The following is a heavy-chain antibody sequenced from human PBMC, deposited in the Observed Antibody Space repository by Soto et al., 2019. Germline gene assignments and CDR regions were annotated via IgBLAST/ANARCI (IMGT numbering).Heavy chain of an antibody. CDR2: IYWDDDK. CDR3: ANRTTAVTGGFDP. J-gene: IGHJ5*02. CDR1: GFSLTTSGVG. Sequence: QITLKESGPTLVKPTQPLTLTCTFSGFSLTTSGVGVGWIRQPPGKALEWLALIYWDDDKRYSPSLKSRRTLTXDXXKNPVVRTMTNMAPADTATYFCANRTTAVTGGFDPWGQGTLVTVSS. D-gene: IGHD4-17*01. V-gene: IGHV2-5*02.